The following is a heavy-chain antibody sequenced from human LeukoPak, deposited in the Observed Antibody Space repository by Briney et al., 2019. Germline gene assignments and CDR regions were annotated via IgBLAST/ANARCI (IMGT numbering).Heavy chain of an antibody. CDR3: ARQYSSSWIDY. J-gene: IGHJ4*02. CDR1: GGSISSYY. D-gene: IGHD6-13*01. V-gene: IGHV4-59*08. Sequence: SETLSLTCTVSGGSISSYYWSWIRQPPGKGLEWIGYIYYGGSTNYNPSLKSRVTISVDTSRNQFSLKLSSVTAADTAVYYCARQYSSSWIDYWGQGTLVTVSS. CDR2: IYYGGST.